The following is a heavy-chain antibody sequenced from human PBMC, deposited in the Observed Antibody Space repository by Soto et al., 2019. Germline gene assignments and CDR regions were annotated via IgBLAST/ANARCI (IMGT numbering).Heavy chain of an antibody. CDR2: ISGSGGST. CDR3: AKSQHQLVRSNYNYYYYMDD. V-gene: IGHV3-23*01. CDR1: RFAFSSYA. D-gene: IGHD6-13*01. Sequence: GGPLSLTCAASRFAFSSYAMSWVRQAPGKGLEWVSAISGSGGSTYYADSVKGRFTISRDNSKNTLYLQMNSLRAEDTAVYYCAKSQHQLVRSNYNYYYYMDD. J-gene: IGHJ6*03.